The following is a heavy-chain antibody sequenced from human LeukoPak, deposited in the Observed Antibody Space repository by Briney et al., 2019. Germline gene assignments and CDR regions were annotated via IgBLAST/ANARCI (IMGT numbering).Heavy chain of an antibody. CDR3: ARAFYAYYDIPTIDY. CDR1: GYTFTSNY. D-gene: IGHD3-9*01. Sequence: ASVKVSCKAFGYTFTSNYMHWVRQAPGQGLEWMGIINPSGGSTSYAQKFQGRVTMTRDMSTSTVYMELSSLRSEDTAVYYCARAFYAYYDIPTIDYWGQGTLVTVSS. CDR2: INPSGGST. V-gene: IGHV1-46*01. J-gene: IGHJ4*02.